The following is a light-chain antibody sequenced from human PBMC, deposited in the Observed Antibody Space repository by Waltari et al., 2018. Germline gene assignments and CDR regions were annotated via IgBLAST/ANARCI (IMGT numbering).Light chain of an antibody. V-gene: IGLV2-23*02. CDR2: AVS. J-gene: IGLJ2*01. Sequence: QSALTQPASVSGSPGQAITISCTGTSSDVGNYKRVSWYQQHPGKAPQLIIYAVSKRPSGVSDRFSGSKSGDMASLTISGLQPEDEAEYFCSSYAGSSKGVFGGGTKVTVL. CDR3: SSYAGSSKGV. CDR1: SSDVGNYKR.